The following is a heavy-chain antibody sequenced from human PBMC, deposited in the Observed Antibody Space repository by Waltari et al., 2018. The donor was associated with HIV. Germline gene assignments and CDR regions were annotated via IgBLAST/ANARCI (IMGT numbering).Heavy chain of an antibody. D-gene: IGHD6-6*01. V-gene: IGHV1-2*02. CDR3: ATALYSSSSAGSIDY. CDR2: INPNSGGT. Sequence: QVQLVQSGAEVKKPGASGKVSCKASGYNFTGYYMHWVRQAPGQGLEWMGWINPNSGGTNYAQKFQGRVTMTRDTSISTAYMELSRLRSDDTAVYYCATALYSSSSAGSIDYWGQGTLVTVSS. CDR1: GYNFTGYY. J-gene: IGHJ4*02.